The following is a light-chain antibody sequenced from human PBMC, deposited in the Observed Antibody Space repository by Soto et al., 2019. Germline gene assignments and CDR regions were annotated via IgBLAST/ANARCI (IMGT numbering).Light chain of an antibody. CDR2: GAF. CDR1: QSVSYN. V-gene: IGKV3D-15*01. Sequence: EIVMTQSPATLSVSPGETATLSCRASQSVSYNLAWYQQKPGQGPRLLFYGAFTRATGIPGRFSGSGSGTDFPLTHSRLHAEDFEGYYCQQNKKWPPLTFGGGTKVEIK. J-gene: IGKJ4*01. CDR3: QQNKKWPPLT.